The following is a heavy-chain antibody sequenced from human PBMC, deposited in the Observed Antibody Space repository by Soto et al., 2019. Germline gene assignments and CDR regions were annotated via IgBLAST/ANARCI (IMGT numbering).Heavy chain of an antibody. J-gene: IGHJ6*02. D-gene: IGHD6-19*01. Sequence: GGSLRLSCAASGFTFSSYSMNWVRQAPGKGLEWVSYISSSSSTIYYADSVKGRFTISRDSAKNSLYLQMNSLRAEDTAVYYCAIVAAVAGLPYYYGMDVWGQGPTVTVSS. V-gene: IGHV3-48*01. CDR1: GFTFSSYS. CDR2: ISSSSSTI. CDR3: AIVAAVAGLPYYYGMDV.